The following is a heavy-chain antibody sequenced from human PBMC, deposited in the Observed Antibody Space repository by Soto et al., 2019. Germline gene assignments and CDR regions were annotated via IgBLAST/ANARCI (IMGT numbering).Heavy chain of an antibody. CDR3: VRQQYDFDI. CDR1: GFSFSTYN. Sequence: GGSLRLSCAASGFSFSTYNMNWVRQAPGKGLEWVSSIDASSTHIYYADSVKGRFTISRDNGKSSLYLQMDSLRAEDTALYYCVRQQYDFDIWGQGTMVTVSS. J-gene: IGHJ3*02. D-gene: IGHD4-4*01. V-gene: IGHV3-21*01. CDR2: IDASSTHI.